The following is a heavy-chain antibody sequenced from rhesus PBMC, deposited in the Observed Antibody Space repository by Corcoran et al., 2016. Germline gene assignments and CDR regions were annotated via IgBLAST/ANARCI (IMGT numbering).Heavy chain of an antibody. V-gene: IGHV3-184*01. Sequence: EVQLVESGGGLVQPGGSLRLSCAASGFTFSDHYMYWVRQAPGKGLEWVGFIRSKAYGGTAEYAASVKGRLTISRDDSKSIAYVKMNSLKTEDTAVYYCTRGYYDSGFLYYFDYWGQGVLVTVSS. J-gene: IGHJ4*01. D-gene: IGHD3-28*01. CDR3: TRGYYDSGFLYYFDY. CDR2: IRSKAYGGTA. CDR1: GFTFSDHY.